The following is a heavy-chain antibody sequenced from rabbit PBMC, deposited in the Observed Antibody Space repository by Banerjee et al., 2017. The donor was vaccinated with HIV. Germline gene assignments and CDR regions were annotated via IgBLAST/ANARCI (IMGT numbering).Heavy chain of an antibody. CDR2: IETGSSGST. V-gene: IGHV1S45*01. CDR3: ARFWYTDYGDL. CDR1: GIDFSSGYD. J-gene: IGHJ4*01. Sequence: QEQLEESGGDLVKPEGSLTLTCKASGIDFSSGYDMCWVRQAPGKGLEWIACIETGSSGSTYYASWAKGRFTISKTSSTTVTLQMTSLTAADTATYFCARFWYTDYGDLWGQGTLVTVS. D-gene: IGHD2-1*01.